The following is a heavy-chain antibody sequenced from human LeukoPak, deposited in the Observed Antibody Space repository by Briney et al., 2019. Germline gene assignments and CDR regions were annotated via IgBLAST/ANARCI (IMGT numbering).Heavy chain of an antibody. Sequence: PSETLSLTCTVSGGSISTYYWSWIRQPPGKGLEWIGYISYSGSTTYNPSLKSRVTVSLDTSNNQFSLKLSSVTAADTAVYYCARHYDDYSYFDYWGHGTLVTVSS. V-gene: IGHV4-59*01. J-gene: IGHJ4*01. CDR3: ARHYDDYSYFDY. D-gene: IGHD4-11*01. CDR1: GGSISTYY. CDR2: ISYSGST.